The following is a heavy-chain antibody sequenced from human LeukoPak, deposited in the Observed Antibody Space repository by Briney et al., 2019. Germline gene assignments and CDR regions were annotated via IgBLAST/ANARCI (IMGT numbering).Heavy chain of an antibody. CDR1: GGSISSSSYY. V-gene: IGHV4-39*07. J-gene: IGHJ4*02. Sequence: SETLSLTCTVSGGSISSSSYYWGWIRQPPGKGLEWIGSIYYSGSTYYNPSLKSRVTISVDTSKNQFSLKLSSVTAADTAVYYCARVDYYGSGSYSHFDYWGQGTLVTVSS. CDR3: ARVDYYGSGSYSHFDY. CDR2: IYYSGST. D-gene: IGHD3-10*01.